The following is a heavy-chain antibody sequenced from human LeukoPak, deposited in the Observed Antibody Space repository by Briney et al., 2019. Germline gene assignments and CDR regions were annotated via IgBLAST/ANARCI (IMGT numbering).Heavy chain of an antibody. D-gene: IGHD1-26*01. V-gene: IGHV3-30*18. CDR3: ANEIIKWELPY. J-gene: IGHJ4*02. CDR2: ISYDGSNK. Sequence: GGSLRLSCAASGFTFSSYGMHWVRQAPGKGLEWVAVISYDGSNKYYADSVKGRFTISGDNSKNTLYLQMNSLRAEDTAVYYCANEIIKWELPYWGQGTLVTVSS. CDR1: GFTFSSYG.